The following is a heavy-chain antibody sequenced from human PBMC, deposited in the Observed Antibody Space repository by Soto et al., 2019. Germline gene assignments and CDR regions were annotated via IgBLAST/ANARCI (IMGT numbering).Heavy chain of an antibody. D-gene: IGHD6-13*01. Sequence: ASVKVSCKASGYTFTGYYMHWVRQAPGQGLEWMGWINPNSGGTNYAQKFQGRVTMTRDTSISTAYMELSRLRSDDTAVYYCARGLIAAAGTDASWFDPWGQGTLVTV. CDR1: GYTFTGYY. J-gene: IGHJ5*02. CDR2: INPNSGGT. CDR3: ARGLIAAAGTDASWFDP. V-gene: IGHV1-2*02.